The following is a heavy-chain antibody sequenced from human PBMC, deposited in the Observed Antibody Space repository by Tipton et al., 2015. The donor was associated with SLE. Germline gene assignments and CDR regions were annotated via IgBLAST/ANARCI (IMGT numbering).Heavy chain of an antibody. J-gene: IGHJ3*02. V-gene: IGHV3-53*05. D-gene: IGHD3-22*01. CDR3: TTDATGDSSGPGAFDI. CDR2: IYSGGST. Sequence: GSLRLSCAASGFTVSSNYMSWVRQAPGKGLEWVSVIYSGGSTYCADSVKGRFTISRDNSKNTLYLQMNSLRAEDTAVYYCTTDATGDSSGPGAFDIWGQGTMVTVSS. CDR1: GFTVSSNY.